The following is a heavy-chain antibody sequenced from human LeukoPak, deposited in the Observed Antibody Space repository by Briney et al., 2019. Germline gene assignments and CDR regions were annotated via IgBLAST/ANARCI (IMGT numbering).Heavy chain of an antibody. V-gene: IGHV1-8*01. CDR3: ARDSYYDFWSGYPKYGMDV. Sequence: ASVKVSCKASGYTFTSYDINWVRQATGQGLEWMGWMNPNSGNTGYAQKLQGRVTMTTDTSTSTAYMELRSLRSDDTAVYYCARDSYYDFWSGYPKYGMDVWGQGTTVTVSS. J-gene: IGHJ6*02. CDR2: MNPNSGNT. D-gene: IGHD3-3*01. CDR1: GYTFTSYD.